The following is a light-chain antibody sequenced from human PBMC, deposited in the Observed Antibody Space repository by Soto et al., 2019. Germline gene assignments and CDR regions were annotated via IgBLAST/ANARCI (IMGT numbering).Light chain of an antibody. CDR1: QNLSRN. CDR3: QQYDKWPHT. V-gene: IGKV3-15*01. CDR2: CAS. Sequence: EMVMTQSPATLSVSPWERATLSCRASQNLSRNLAWYQQQPGQAPRLLIYCASTRATGIPARFRGSGSGTDFTLTISSLQSEDFAVYYCQQYDKWPHTFGQGTKLEIK. J-gene: IGKJ2*01.